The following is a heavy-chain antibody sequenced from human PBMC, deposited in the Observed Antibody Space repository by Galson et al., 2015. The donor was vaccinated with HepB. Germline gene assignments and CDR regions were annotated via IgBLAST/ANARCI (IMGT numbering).Heavy chain of an antibody. D-gene: IGHD4-17*01. V-gene: IGHV3-74*01. CDR3: ARDGDYSVLYDY. J-gene: IGHJ4*02. CDR1: GFTFSSYW. Sequence: SLRLSCAASGFTFSSYWMHWVRQAPGKGLVWVSRINSDGSSTSYADSVKGRFTISRDNAKNTLYLQMNSLRAEDTAVYYCARDGDYSVLYDYWGQGTLVTVSS. CDR2: INSDGSST.